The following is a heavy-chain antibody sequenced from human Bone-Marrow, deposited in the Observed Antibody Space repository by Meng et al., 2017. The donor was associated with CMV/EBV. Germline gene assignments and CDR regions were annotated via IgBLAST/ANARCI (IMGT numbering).Heavy chain of an antibody. CDR1: GFIFSNAW. V-gene: IGHV3-15*01. CDR2: IKSKTDGGTT. J-gene: IGHJ4*02. CDR3: TTQNWYEQLPYFDY. Sequence: GGSLRLSCAASGFIFSNAWMTWVRQAPGKGLEWVGHIKSKTDGGTTDYAAPVKGRFTISSDDTKDTLYMQMESLKTEDIAVYYCTTQNWYEQLPYFDYWGPGTLVTVSS. D-gene: IGHD6-13*01.